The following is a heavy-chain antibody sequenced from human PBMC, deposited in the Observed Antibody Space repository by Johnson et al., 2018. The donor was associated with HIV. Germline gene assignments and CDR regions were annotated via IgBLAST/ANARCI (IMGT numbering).Heavy chain of an antibody. CDR3: ATPQGWSTLDAFDI. CDR2: ISYDGSNK. CDR1: DFTFSSYG. D-gene: IGHD2-15*01. Sequence: QVLLVESGGGVVQPGGSLRLSCAASDFTFSSYGMHWVRQAPGKGLEWVAVISYDGSNKYYADSVKGRYTISRDNSNNTLYVQMNSLRAEDTAVYYCATPQGWSTLDAFDIWGQGTMVTVSS. V-gene: IGHV3-30*19. J-gene: IGHJ3*02.